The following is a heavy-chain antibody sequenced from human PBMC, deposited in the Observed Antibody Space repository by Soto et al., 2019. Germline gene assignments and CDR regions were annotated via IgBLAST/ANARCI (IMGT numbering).Heavy chain of an antibody. D-gene: IGHD5-12*01. Sequence: PSETLSLNCTVGGDSISRYSSSWIRQPPGKGLEWIGYIYYSGSTNYNPSLKSRVTISVDTSKNQFSLKLSSVTAADTAVYYCARAYGGYADYWGQGALVTVSS. J-gene: IGHJ4*02. V-gene: IGHV4-59*01. CDR3: ARAYGGYADY. CDR2: IYYSGST. CDR1: GDSISRYS.